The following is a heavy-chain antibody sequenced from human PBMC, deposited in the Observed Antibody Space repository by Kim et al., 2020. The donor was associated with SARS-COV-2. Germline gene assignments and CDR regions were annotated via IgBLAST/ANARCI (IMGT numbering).Heavy chain of an antibody. J-gene: IGHJ4*02. Sequence: GGSLRLSCAASGFTFSSYAMHWVRQAPGKGLEWVAVISYDGSNKYYADSVKGRFTISRDNSKNTLYLQMNSLRAEDTAVYYCARDPRGSGSYQFDYWGQGTLVTVSS. V-gene: IGHV3-30-3*01. CDR3: ARDPRGSGSYQFDY. CDR2: ISYDGSNK. D-gene: IGHD1-26*01. CDR1: GFTFSSYA.